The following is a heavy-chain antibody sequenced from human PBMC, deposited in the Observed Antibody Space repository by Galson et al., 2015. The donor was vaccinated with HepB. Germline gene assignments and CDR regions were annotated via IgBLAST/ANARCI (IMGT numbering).Heavy chain of an antibody. D-gene: IGHD1-26*01. CDR3: ASVSARSIGYYYAMDV. J-gene: IGHJ6*02. Sequence: SVKVSCKASGYTFTTYYIHWVRQAPGHGLEWMGIISPSGDDTPYALKFQGRITMTRDTSTSTVYVDLSSLSSEDTAVYFCASVSARSIGYYYAMDVWGQGTTVTVSS. CDR2: ISPSGDDT. CDR1: GYTFTTYY. V-gene: IGHV1-46*03.